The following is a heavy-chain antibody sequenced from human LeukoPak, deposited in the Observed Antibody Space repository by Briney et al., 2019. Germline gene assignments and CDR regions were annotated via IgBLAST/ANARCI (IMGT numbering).Heavy chain of an antibody. CDR1: GFTFRTYE. D-gene: IGHD4/OR15-4a*01. CDR3: APMVRWLDTYNWFDP. V-gene: IGHV3-48*03. J-gene: IGHJ5*02. Sequence: GGSLSLSCAASGFTFRTYEMNWVRQAPGKGLEWVSYVSTSGTTKYYADSVKGRFIISRDNAKNSVYLQMNSLRVEDTAVYYCAPMVRWLDTYNWFDPWGQGTLVTVSS. CDR2: VSTSGTTK.